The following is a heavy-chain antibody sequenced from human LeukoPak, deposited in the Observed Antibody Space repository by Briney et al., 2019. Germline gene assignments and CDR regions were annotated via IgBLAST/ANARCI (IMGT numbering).Heavy chain of an antibody. CDR2: ISSSGSTI. CDR1: GFTFSSYE. D-gene: IGHD2-2*01. CDR3: ARGPPLYCSSTSCYFDY. V-gene: IGHV3-48*03. J-gene: IGHJ4*02. Sequence: GGSLRLSCAASGFTFSSYEMNWVRQAPGKGLEWVSYISSSGSTIYYADSVKGRFTISRDNAKNSLYLQMNSLRAEDTAVYYCARGPPLYCSSTSCYFDYWGQGTLVTVSS.